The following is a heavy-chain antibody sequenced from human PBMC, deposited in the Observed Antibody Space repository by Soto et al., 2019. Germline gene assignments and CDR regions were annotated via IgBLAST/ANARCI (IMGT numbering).Heavy chain of an antibody. J-gene: IGHJ4*02. CDR2: INPSGGST. V-gene: IGHV1-46*01. CDR1: GCTFTSYY. D-gene: IGHD3-22*01. CDR3: ATHFYDSSGYYQALDY. Sequence: GASVKVSCKASGCTFTSYYIHWVRQAPGQGLEWMGIINPSGGSTSYAQKFQGRVTMTRDTSTSTVYMELSSLRSEDTAVYYCATHFYDSSGYYQALDYWGQGTLVTVSS.